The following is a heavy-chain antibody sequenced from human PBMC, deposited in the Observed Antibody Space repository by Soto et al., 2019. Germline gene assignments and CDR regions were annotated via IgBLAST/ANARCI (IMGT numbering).Heavy chain of an antibody. CDR1: GFTFSSYS. CDR3: ARDPSTTNDAFDI. Sequence: EVQLVESGRGLVKPGGSLRLSCAASGFTFSSYSMNWVRQAPGKGLEWVSSISSSSSYIYYADSVKGRFTISRDNAKNSLYLQMNSLRAEDTAVYYCARDPSTTNDAFDIWGQGTMVTVSS. V-gene: IGHV3-21*01. D-gene: IGHD1-26*01. J-gene: IGHJ3*02. CDR2: ISSSSSYI.